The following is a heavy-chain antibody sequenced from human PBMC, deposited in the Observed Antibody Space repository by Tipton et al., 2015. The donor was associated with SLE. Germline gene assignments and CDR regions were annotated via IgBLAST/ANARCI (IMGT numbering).Heavy chain of an antibody. D-gene: IGHD1-7*01. CDR1: GGSINDYY. CDR3: AKKKGGTMEDY. J-gene: IGHJ4*02. Sequence: TLSLTCIVSGGSINDYYWGWLRRPPGRGLEWIGNIYHSGITYYNPSLKSRVTISIDTSKNQLSLQLTAVTAADTAVYYCAKKKGGTMEDYWGQGTLVTVSS. V-gene: IGHV4-38-2*02. CDR2: IYHSGIT.